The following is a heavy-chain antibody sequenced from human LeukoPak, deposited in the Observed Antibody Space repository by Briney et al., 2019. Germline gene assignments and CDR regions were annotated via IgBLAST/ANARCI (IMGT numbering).Heavy chain of an antibody. D-gene: IGHD4-17*01. CDR1: GFTFCSYS. CDR2: ISSSSSYI. J-gene: IGHJ3*02. Sequence: GGSLRLSCAASGFTFCSYSMNWVRQAPGKGLEWVSSISSSSSYIYYADSVKGRFTISRDNAKNSLYLQMNSLRAEDTAVYYCARDIGNGDYVDAFDIWGQGTMVTVSS. V-gene: IGHV3-21*01. CDR3: ARDIGNGDYVDAFDI.